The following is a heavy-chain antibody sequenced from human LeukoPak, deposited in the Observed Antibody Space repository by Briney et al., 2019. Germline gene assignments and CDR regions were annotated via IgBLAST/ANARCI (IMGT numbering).Heavy chain of an antibody. Sequence: SETLSLTCTVSGGSISSYYWSWIRQSAGKGLEWIGRIYKSGSSNYNPSLKSRVSMSVDSSKNQFSLKLTSVTGADTAVYYCAGERGEEYSSGWYKRNYFDNWGQGIRVTVSS. CDR3: AGERGEEYSSGWYKRNYFDN. V-gene: IGHV4-4*07. CDR1: GGSISSYY. CDR2: IYKSGSS. J-gene: IGHJ4*02. D-gene: IGHD6-19*01.